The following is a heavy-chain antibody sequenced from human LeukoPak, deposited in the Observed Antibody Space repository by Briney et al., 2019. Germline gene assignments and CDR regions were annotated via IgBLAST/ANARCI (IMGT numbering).Heavy chain of an antibody. D-gene: IGHD3-9*01. J-gene: IGHJ4*02. CDR3: ARGTILTGYHY. CDR1: GFTFSSYW. V-gene: IGHV3-48*04. Sequence: GGSLRLSCVASGFTFSSYWMSWVRQAPGKGLEWVSYISSSGSTIYYADSVKGRFTISRDNAKNSLYLQMNSLRAEDTAVYYCARGTILTGYHYWGQGTLVTVSS. CDR2: ISSSGSTI.